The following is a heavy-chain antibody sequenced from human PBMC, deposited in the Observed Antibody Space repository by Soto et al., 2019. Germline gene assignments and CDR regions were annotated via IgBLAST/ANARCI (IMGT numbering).Heavy chain of an antibody. J-gene: IGHJ4*02. V-gene: IGHV4-34*01. D-gene: IGHD1-26*01. CDR3: ARSGSGSYVGLLDY. CDR1: GGSFSGYY. Sequence: PSETLSLTCAVYGGSFSGYYWSWIRQPPGKGLEWIGEINHSGSTNYNPSHKRRVTISVDTSKTQFSLKLSSVAAADTAVYYCARSGSGSYVGLLDYWGQGTLVTVSS. CDR2: INHSGST.